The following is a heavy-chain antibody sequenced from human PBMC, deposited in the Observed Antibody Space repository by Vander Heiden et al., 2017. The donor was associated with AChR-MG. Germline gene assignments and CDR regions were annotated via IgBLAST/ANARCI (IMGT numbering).Heavy chain of an antibody. Sequence: QVQLQQWGAGLLKPSETLSLTCAVYGGSFSGYYWSWIRQPPGKGLEWIGEINHSGSTNYNPSLKSRVTISVDTSKNQFSLKLSSVTAADTAVYYCARDAYYDSSGYFGWFDPWGQGTLVTVSS. CDR2: INHSGST. V-gene: IGHV4-34*01. J-gene: IGHJ5*02. CDR1: GGSFSGYY. D-gene: IGHD3-22*01. CDR3: ARDAYYDSSGYFGWFDP.